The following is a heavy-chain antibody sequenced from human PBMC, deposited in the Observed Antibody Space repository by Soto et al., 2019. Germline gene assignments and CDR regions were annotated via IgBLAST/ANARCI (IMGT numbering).Heavy chain of an antibody. CDR1: GXSISSXXW. D-gene: IGHD6-13*01. Sequence: QVQLQESGPGLXXXXGXXSLTXAVSGXSISSXXWWTWVRQPPGKGLEWIGESHQSGNTNYNSSLESRVTISVDKSKNQFSLKLXXVXXXXXXXXXCAXRDSSRFYWGQGTLVTVSS. V-gene: IGHV4-4*01. CDR3: AXRDSSRFY. J-gene: IGHJ4*02. CDR2: SHQSGNT.